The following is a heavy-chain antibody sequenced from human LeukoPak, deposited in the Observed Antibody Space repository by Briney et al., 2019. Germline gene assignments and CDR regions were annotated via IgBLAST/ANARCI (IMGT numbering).Heavy chain of an antibody. J-gene: IGHJ4*02. CDR3: ARADCSSSSCYELDY. D-gene: IGHD2-2*01. V-gene: IGHV3-11*04. CDR1: GFTFSDYY. Sequence: GGSLRLSCAGSGFTFSDYYMSWLRQAPGKGLEWVSYISSSGRTIYYADSVKGRFTISRDNAKNSLYLQMNSLRAEDTAVYYCARADCSSSSCYELDYWGREPWSPSPQ. CDR2: ISSSGRTI.